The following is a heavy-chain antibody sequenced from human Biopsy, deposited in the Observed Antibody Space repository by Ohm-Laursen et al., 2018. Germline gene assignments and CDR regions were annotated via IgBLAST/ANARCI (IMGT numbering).Heavy chain of an antibody. CDR2: INHSGRT. D-gene: IGHD3-22*01. Sequence: SETLSLTCRVYGGSFNGYYWSWIRQTPGKGLEWIGEINHSGRTNYNPSLKSRVTISVDTSKNQFSLKVRSVTAADTAVYYCVRGVDYYDPYHYYALDVWGQGTAVTVSS. V-gene: IGHV4-34*01. J-gene: IGHJ6*02. CDR1: GGSFNGYY. CDR3: VRGVDYYDPYHYYALDV.